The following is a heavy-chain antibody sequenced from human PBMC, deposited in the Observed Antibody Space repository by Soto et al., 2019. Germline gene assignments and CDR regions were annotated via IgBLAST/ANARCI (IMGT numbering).Heavy chain of an antibody. CDR3: ARGTGLVIGGGYFDC. D-gene: IGHD3-9*01. J-gene: IGHJ4*02. CDR1: GFSFSSHW. Sequence: EVQLVESGGGLVQPGGSLRLSCAASGFSFSSHWMHWVRQAPGKGLVWFSRINSDGSTTGYADSVKGRFTISRDNAKKTMNLQMNSLGAEDTAVYYCARGTGLVIGGGYFDCWGQGTLVTVSS. V-gene: IGHV3-74*01. CDR2: INSDGSTT.